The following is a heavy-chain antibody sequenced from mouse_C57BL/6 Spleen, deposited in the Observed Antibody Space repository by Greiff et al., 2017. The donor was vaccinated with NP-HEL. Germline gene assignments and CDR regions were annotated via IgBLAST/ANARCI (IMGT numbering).Heavy chain of an antibody. CDR1: GYAFSSSW. Sequence: VQLQQSGPELVKPGASVKISCKASGYAFSSSWMNWVKQRPGKGLEWIGRIYPGDGDTNYNGKFKGKATLTADKSSSTAYMQLSSLTSEDSAVYFCARYYYGSSYEGYFDYWGQGTTLTVSS. D-gene: IGHD1-1*01. CDR2: IYPGDGDT. V-gene: IGHV1-82*01. J-gene: IGHJ2*01. CDR3: ARYYYGSSYEGYFDY.